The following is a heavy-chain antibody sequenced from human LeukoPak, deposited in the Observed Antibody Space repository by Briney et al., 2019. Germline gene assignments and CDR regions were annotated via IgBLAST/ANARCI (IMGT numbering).Heavy chain of an antibody. CDR2: VATAGET. CDR1: VFTFSSHD. J-gene: IGHJ6*03. Sequence: GGSLRLSCAASVFTFSSHDMHWGPQPTGKGLEWGSTVATAGETYYPGSVKGRFTLSRENAKNSLYLQMNGLRAGDTAVYYCARGPYCSAGSCYPRDYYYSYMDVWGKGTTVTVSS. V-gene: IGHV3-13*01. D-gene: IGHD2-15*01. CDR3: ARGPYCSAGSCYPRDYYYSYMDV.